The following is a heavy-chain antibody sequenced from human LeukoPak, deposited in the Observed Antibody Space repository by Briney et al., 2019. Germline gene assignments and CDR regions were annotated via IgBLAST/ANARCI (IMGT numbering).Heavy chain of an antibody. CDR3: ARAIRYGDYRKVAFDI. J-gene: IGHJ3*02. CDR2: INPNSGGT. CDR1: GYTFTSYG. D-gene: IGHD4-17*01. Sequence: ASVKVSCKASGYTFTSYGISWVRQAPGQGLEWMGWINPNSGGTNYAQKFQGRVTMTRDTSISTAYMELSRLRSDDTAVYYCARAIRYGDYRKVAFDIWGQGTMVTVSS. V-gene: IGHV1-2*02.